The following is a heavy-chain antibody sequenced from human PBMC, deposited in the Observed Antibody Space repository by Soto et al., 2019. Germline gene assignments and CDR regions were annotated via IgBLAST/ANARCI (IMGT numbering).Heavy chain of an antibody. Sequence: ASVKVSCKASGYTFTSYGISCVRQAPGQGLEWMGWISAYNGNTNYAQKLQGRVTMTTDTSTSTAYMELRSLRSDDTAVYYCARGSTVGATLDYFEYWGQGTLVTVSS. CDR3: ARGSTVGATLDYFEY. V-gene: IGHV1-18*01. J-gene: IGHJ4*02. D-gene: IGHD1-26*01. CDR2: ISAYNGNT. CDR1: GYTFTSYG.